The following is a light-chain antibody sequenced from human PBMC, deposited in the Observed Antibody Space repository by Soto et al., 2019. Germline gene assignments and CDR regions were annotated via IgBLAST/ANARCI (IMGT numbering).Light chain of an antibody. Sequence: EIVLTQSPGTLSLSPGERATLSCRASQSVSSSHLAWYQHKPGQAPRLLIYAASSRATGSPDRFSGGGSGTDFTLTISRLEPEDFAVYYCQQYNNWLWTFGQGTKVDIK. CDR1: QSVSSSH. J-gene: IGKJ1*01. V-gene: IGKV3-20*01. CDR2: AAS. CDR3: QQYNNWLWT.